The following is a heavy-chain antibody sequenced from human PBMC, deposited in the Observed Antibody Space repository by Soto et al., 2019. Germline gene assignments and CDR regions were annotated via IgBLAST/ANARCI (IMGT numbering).Heavy chain of an antibody. J-gene: IGHJ6*02. CDR1: GDSINKYF. Sequence: SETLSLTCTISGDSINKYFWNWIRQTPGKGLEWIGYISYSGSTSYNPSLQSRVTISSDTSKNHFSLKLSSVTAAYTAVYYCARARERDTGRGLDVWGQGTTVTVSS. CDR2: ISYSGST. D-gene: IGHD5-18*01. CDR3: ARARERDTGRGLDV. V-gene: IGHV4-59*01.